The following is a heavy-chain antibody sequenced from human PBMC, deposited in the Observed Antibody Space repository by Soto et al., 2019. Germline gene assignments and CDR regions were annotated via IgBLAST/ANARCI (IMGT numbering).Heavy chain of an antibody. J-gene: IGHJ4*02. CDR2: ISGGSASA. CDR3: AKLEKLASRQYYFDS. D-gene: IGHD3-16*01. Sequence: EVQLLESGGGLVQPGGSLRLSCAASGFIFSSYAMSWVRQAPGKGLEWVSVISGGSASAYSADSVKGRFTISRDNSKNTLYLQMNRLRAEDTAVYYGAKLEKLASRQYYFDSWGQGTLVTVSS. V-gene: IGHV3-23*01. CDR1: GFIFSSYA.